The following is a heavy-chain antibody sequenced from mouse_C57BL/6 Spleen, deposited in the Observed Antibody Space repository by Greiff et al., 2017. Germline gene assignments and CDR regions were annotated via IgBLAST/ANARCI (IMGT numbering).Heavy chain of an antibody. CDR1: GFSFNTYA. CDR3: VRQEYYGSSWYFDV. Sequence: EVQVVESGGGLVQPKGSLKLSCAASGFSFNTYAMNWVRQAPGKGLEWVARIRSKSNNYATYYADSVKDRFTISRDDSESMLYLQMNNLKTEDTAMYYCVRQEYYGSSWYFDVWGTGTTVTVSS. CDR2: IRSKSNNYAT. D-gene: IGHD1-1*01. V-gene: IGHV10-1*01. J-gene: IGHJ1*03.